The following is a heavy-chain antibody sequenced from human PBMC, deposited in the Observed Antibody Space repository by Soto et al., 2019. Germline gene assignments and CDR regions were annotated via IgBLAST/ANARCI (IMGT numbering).Heavy chain of an antibody. V-gene: IGHV4-30-4*01. CDR1: GGSIGSGDYW. CDR3: ARASGGWYFDY. Sequence: QVQLQESGPGLVKPSETLSLTCTVSGGSIGSGDYWWSWIRQSPGKGREWIGYISYSGSTYYSPSLRSRVTISVDTSKNQFSVKLSSVTAADTAVYYCARASGGWYFDYWGQGTLVTVSS. D-gene: IGHD6-19*01. J-gene: IGHJ4*02. CDR2: ISYSGST.